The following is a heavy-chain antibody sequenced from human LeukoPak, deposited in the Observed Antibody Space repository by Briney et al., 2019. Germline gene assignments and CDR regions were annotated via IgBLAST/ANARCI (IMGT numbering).Heavy chain of an antibody. CDR3: ARGCMGEYIAEYIDY. J-gene: IGHJ4*02. D-gene: IGHD4-17*01. CDR2: ISVSSIFI. V-gene: IGHV3-21*01. Sequence: GGSLRLSCAASEFTFSRYSMNWVRQAPGKGLEWVSSISVSSIFIYYSDSVEGRFTISRDDAKNSLYLQMNSLRAEDTAVYYCARGCMGEYIAEYIDYWGQGTLVTVSS. CDR1: EFTFSRYS.